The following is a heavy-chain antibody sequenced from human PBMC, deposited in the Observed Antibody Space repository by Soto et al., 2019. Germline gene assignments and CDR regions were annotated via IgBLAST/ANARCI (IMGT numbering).Heavy chain of an antibody. CDR1: GYSFTSYW. CDR3: ARLPPPQSPWGYYYGMDV. V-gene: IGHV5-51*01. J-gene: IGHJ6*02. CDR2: IYPGDSDT. D-gene: IGHD1-26*01. Sequence: PGESLKISCKGSGYSFTSYWIGWVRQMPGKGLEWMGIIYPGDSDTRYSPSFQGQVTISADKSISTAYLQWSSLKASDTAMYYCARLPPPQSPWGYYYGMDVWGQGTTVTVSS.